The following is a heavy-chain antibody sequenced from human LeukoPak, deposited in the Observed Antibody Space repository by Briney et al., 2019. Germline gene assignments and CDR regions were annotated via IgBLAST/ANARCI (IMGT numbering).Heavy chain of an antibody. D-gene: IGHD1-7*01. CDR1: GFDLSTYE. J-gene: IGHJ4*02. CDR3: ARDRSTGTTLRNYYFDY. CDR2: ISSSSSYI. V-gene: IGHV3-21*01. Sequence: GGSLRLSCAASGFDLSTYEMNWVRQAPGKGLEWVSSISSSSSYIYYADSVKGRFTISRDNAKNSLYLQMNSLRAEDTAVYYCARDRSTGTTLRNYYFDYWGQGTLVTVSS.